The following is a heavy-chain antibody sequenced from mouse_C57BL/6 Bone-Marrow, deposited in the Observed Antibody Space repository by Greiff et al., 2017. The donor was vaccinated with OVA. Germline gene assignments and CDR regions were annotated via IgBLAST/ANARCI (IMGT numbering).Heavy chain of an antibody. V-gene: IGHV2-3*01. J-gene: IGHJ4*01. CDR1: GFSLTSYG. Sequence: VKLVESGPGLVAPSQRLSITCTVSGFSLTSYGVSWVRQPPGKGLEWLGVIWGDGSTNYHSALISRLSISKDNSKSQVFLKLNSLQTDDTATYYCAKRSYYYGSRGGLYYAMDYWGQGTSVTVSS. CDR2: IWGDGST. CDR3: AKRSYYYGSRGGLYYAMDY. D-gene: IGHD1-1*01.